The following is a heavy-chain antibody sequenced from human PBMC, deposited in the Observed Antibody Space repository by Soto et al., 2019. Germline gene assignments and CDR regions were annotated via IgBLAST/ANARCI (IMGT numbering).Heavy chain of an antibody. CDR2: ISGSGGST. CDR3: AKDLGYYDFWSGYYSGHCFDY. CDR1: GFTFSSYA. V-gene: IGHV3-23*01. J-gene: IGHJ4*02. Sequence: VGSLRLSCAASGFTFSSYAMSWVRQAPGKGLEWVSAISGSGGSTYYADSVKGRFTISRDNSKNTLYLQMNSLRAEDTAVYYCAKDLGYYDFWSGYYSGHCFDYWGQGTLVTVSS. D-gene: IGHD3-3*01.